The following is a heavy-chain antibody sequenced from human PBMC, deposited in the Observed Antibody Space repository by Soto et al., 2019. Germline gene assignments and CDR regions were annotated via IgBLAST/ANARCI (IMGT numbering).Heavy chain of an antibody. CDR3: ARDWVVVVVAATPGSGRWFDP. CDR1: GYSISSGYY. V-gene: IGHV4-38-2*02. Sequence: PSETLSLTCAVSGYSISSGYYWGWIRQPPGKGLEWIGSIYHSGSTYYNPSLKSRVTISVDTSKHQFSLKLSSVTAADTAVYYCARDWVVVVVAATPGSGRWFDPWGQGTLVTVS. CDR2: IYHSGST. J-gene: IGHJ5*02. D-gene: IGHD2-15*01.